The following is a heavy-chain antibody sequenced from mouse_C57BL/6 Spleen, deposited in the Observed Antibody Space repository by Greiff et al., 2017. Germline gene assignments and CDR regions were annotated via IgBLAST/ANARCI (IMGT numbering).Heavy chain of an antibody. Sequence: QVQLKQSGAELVRPGASVTLSCKASGYTFTDYEMHWVKQTPVHGLEWIGAIDPETGGTAYNQKFKGKAILTADKSSSTAYMELRSLTSEDSAVYYCTRRHDYDEEFAYWGQGTLVTVSA. V-gene: IGHV1-15*01. J-gene: IGHJ3*01. D-gene: IGHD2-4*01. CDR2: IDPETGGT. CDR3: TRRHDYDEEFAY. CDR1: GYTFTDYE.